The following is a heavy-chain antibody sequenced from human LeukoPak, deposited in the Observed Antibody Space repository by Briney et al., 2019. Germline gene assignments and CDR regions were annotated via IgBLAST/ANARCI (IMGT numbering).Heavy chain of an antibody. CDR1: GYTFIGYY. CDR3: ARATCNTDCAGFDP. CDR2: INPNGDGT. V-gene: IGHV1-2*02. D-gene: IGHD2/OR15-2a*01. J-gene: IGHJ5*02. Sequence: ASVKVSCKASGYTFIGYYMHWVRQAPGQGLEWMGWINPNGDGTNYAQNFQGRVTMTRDTSISIAYMELSGLRSDDTAVYYCARATCNTDCAGFDPWGQGTLVTVSS.